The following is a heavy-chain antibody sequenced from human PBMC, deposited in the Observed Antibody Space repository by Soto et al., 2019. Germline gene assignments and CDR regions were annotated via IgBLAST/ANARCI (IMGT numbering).Heavy chain of an antibody. CDR2: IIPVTETP. J-gene: IGHJ5*02. D-gene: IGHD3-10*01. CDR3: TRGTKGPGNYGPGSQGSFDP. CDR1: GGTFISHA. V-gene: IGHV1-69*06. Sequence: QVQLVQSGAEVKKSGSSVKVSCKASGGTFISHAINWVRQVPGQGLEWMGVIIPVTETPNYAQKFQGRVTISADKSTTTVYIELNSLRSEDTAVYYCTRGTKGPGNYGPGSQGSFDPWGQGTLVTVSS.